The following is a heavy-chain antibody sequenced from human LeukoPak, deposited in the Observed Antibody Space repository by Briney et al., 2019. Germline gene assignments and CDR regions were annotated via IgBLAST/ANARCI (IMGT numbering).Heavy chain of an antibody. CDR1: SGSISGHY. Sequence: SETLSLTCTVSSGSISGHYWSWVRQPPGKGLEWIAYIYYTGGTNYNPSLKSRVTISVDTSKNQFSLKLSSVTAADTAVYYCARRKLIQGGLQIAFGMDVWGQGTTVTVSS. CDR2: IYYTGGT. CDR3: ARRKLIQGGLQIAFGMDV. J-gene: IGHJ6*02. D-gene: IGHD4-11*01. V-gene: IGHV4-59*08.